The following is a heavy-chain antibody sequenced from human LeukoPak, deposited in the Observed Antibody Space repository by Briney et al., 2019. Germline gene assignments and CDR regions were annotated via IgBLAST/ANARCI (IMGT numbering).Heavy chain of an antibody. D-gene: IGHD5-18*01. Sequence: PGGSLRLSCAASGITFSSNNMHWVRQAPGKGLEWVAVISYDGSFKHYAESVKGRFTISRDNSKNTVYLQMNSLRAEDTATYYCATEDTTMAATGFDYWGQGTLVSVSS. CDR1: GITFSSNN. V-gene: IGHV3-30*04. J-gene: IGHJ4*02. CDR3: ATEDTTMAATGFDY. CDR2: ISYDGSFK.